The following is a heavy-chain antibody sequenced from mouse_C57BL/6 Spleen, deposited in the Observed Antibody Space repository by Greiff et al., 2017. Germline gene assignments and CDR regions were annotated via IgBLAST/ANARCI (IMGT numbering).Heavy chain of an antibody. CDR3: AGLDSSGYVGY. D-gene: IGHD3-2*02. CDR2: INPNYGTT. Sequence: EVHLVESGPELVKPGASVKISCKASGYSFTDYNMNWVKQSNGKSLEWIGVINPNYGTTSYNQKFKGKATLTVDQSSSTAYMQLNSLTSEDSAVYYCAGLDSSGYVGYWGQGTTLTVSS. V-gene: IGHV1-39*01. CDR1: GYSFTDYN. J-gene: IGHJ2*01.